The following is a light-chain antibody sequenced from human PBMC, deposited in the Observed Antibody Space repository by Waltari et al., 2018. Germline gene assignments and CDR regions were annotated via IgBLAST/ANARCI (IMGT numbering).Light chain of an antibody. CDR1: QTVLYIPNERNY. CDR3: QQYYSSPLT. Sequence: DIVMTQSPDSLAVSLGERATINCRSSQTVLYIPNERNYLAWYQQKPGQPPKLLLSWASTRESGVPDRFSGSGSGTDFTLTIGSLQAEDVALYYCQQYYSSPLTFGGGTKVEIK. V-gene: IGKV4-1*01. J-gene: IGKJ4*01. CDR2: WAS.